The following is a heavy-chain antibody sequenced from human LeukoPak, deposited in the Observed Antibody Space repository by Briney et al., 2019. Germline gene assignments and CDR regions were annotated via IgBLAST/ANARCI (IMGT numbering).Heavy chain of an antibody. CDR3: ARHEDRNWYFDH. CDR1: GGSISSSYYY. V-gene: IGHV4-39*01. Sequence: SETLSLTCTVSGGSISSSYYYWGWIRQPPGKGLEWIGTIYYSGSTYYNPSLKSRVTISVDTSKNQFSLRLSSVTAPDTAVYYCARHEDRNWYFDHWGQGTLVTVSS. D-gene: IGHD1-1*01. J-gene: IGHJ4*02. CDR2: IYYSGST.